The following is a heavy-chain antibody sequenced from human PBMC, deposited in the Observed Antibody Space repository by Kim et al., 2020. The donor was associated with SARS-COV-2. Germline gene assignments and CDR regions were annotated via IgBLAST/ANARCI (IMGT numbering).Heavy chain of an antibody. CDR3: AREPPPDPEWLGRGYFDY. V-gene: IGHV7-4-1*02. CDR1: GYTFTSYA. J-gene: IGHJ4*02. D-gene: IGHD6-19*01. Sequence: ASVKVSCKASGYTFTSYAMNWVRQAPGQGLEWMGWINTNTGNPTYAQGFTGRFVFSLDTSVSTAYLQISSLKAEDTAVYYCAREPPPDPEWLGRGYFDYWGQGTLVTVSS. CDR2: INTNTGNP.